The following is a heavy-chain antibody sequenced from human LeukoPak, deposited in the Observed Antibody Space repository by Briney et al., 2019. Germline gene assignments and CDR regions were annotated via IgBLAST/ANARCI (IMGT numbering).Heavy chain of an antibody. D-gene: IGHD5-12*01. CDR1: GFTFSSYW. Sequence: GGSLRLSCAASGFTFSSYWMSWVRQAPGKGLEWVANIKQDGSEKYYVDSVKGRFTISRDNAKNSLYLRMNSLRAEDTAVYYCARARRLVATPYDYWGQGTLVTVSS. CDR2: IKQDGSEK. J-gene: IGHJ4*02. CDR3: ARARRLVATPYDY. V-gene: IGHV3-7*01.